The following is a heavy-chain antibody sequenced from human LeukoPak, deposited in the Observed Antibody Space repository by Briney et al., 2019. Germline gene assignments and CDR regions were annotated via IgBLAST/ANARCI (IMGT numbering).Heavy chain of an antibody. Sequence: VQPGGSLRLSCAAFGFTVSSNYMSWVRPAPGKGLEWVSVIYSGGSTYYADSVKGRFTISRDNSKNTLYLQMNSLRAEDTAVYYCAREVDGVTMYYWGQGTLVTVSS. CDR2: IYSGGST. V-gene: IGHV3-66*01. CDR3: AREVDGVTMYY. CDR1: GFTVSSNY. D-gene: IGHD3-10*02. J-gene: IGHJ4*02.